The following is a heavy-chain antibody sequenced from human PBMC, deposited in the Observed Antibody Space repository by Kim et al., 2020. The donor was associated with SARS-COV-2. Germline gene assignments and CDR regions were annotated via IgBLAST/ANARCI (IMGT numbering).Heavy chain of an antibody. Sequence: RFTISRDDSKNTLYLQMNSLKTEDTAVYYCTTDPLGYYDSSGYYYYFDYWGQGTLVTVSS. J-gene: IGHJ4*02. CDR3: TTDPLGYYDSSGYYYYFDY. D-gene: IGHD3-22*01. V-gene: IGHV3-15*05.